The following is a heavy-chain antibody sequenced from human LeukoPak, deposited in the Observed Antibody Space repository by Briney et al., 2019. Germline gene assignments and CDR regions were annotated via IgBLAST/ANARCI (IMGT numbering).Heavy chain of an antibody. D-gene: IGHD3-22*01. CDR1: GYTFTSHY. V-gene: IGHV1-18*04. Sequence: ASVKVSCTTSGYTFTSHYVSWVRQAPGQGLEWMGWISGYNAKTQYVQKFQGRITMTIDTSTTTAYMELRSLRSDDTAVYYCARVRDYYASSDYSDYWGQGTLVTVSS. CDR3: ARVRDYYASSDYSDY. J-gene: IGHJ4*02. CDR2: ISGYNAKT.